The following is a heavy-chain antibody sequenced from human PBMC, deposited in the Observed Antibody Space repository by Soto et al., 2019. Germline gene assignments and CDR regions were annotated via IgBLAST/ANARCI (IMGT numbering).Heavy chain of an antibody. Sequence: QVQLVQSGAEVKKPGASVKVSCKASGYTFSSYYIHWVRQAPGQGLEWIGIINPNGGTTNYAQNFKGRRTATRDTSTATVYMDLSALPADGTAMYYCARGLGLGDCWGQVTLVTVSS. D-gene: IGHD3-9*01. V-gene: IGHV1-46*01. J-gene: IGHJ4*02. CDR1: GYTFSSYY. CDR2: INPNGGTT. CDR3: ARGLGLGDC.